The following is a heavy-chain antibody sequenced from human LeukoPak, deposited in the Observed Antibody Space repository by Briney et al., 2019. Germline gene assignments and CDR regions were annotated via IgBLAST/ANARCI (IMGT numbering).Heavy chain of an antibody. CDR1: GYTFTGYY. Sequence: GASVKVSCKASGYTFTGYYMHWVRQAPGQGLEWMGWMNPNSGNTGLAQKFQGRLTMTRNTSTGTAYMELSSLRSEDTAVYYCARTDWHYYLFWGQGTQVTVSS. V-gene: IGHV1-8*02. D-gene: IGHD2/OR15-2a*01. CDR3: ARTDWHYYLF. CDR2: MNPNSGNT. J-gene: IGHJ4*02.